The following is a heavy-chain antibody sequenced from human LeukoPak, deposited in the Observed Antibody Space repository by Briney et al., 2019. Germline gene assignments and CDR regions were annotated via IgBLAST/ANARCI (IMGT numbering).Heavy chain of an antibody. J-gene: IGHJ4*02. CDR3: ARWTSGS. V-gene: IGHV3-23*01. Sequence: GGSLRLSCAASGFTFSSSAMSWVRQAPGKGLEWVSAISNNGGYTYYADSVQGRFTISRDNSKNTLYLQMNSLRAEDTAVYYCARWTSGSWGQGTLVTVSS. D-gene: IGHD3-10*01. CDR1: GFTFSSSA. CDR2: ISNNGGYT.